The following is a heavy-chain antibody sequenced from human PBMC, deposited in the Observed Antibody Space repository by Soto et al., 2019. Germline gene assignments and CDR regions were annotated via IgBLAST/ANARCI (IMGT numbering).Heavy chain of an antibody. CDR3: ARENLLEWLYIDY. CDR2: INHSGST. Sequence: SETLSLTCAVYGGSFSGYYWSWIRQPPGKGLEWIGEINHSGSTNYNPSLKSRVTISVDTSKNQFSLKLSSVTAADTAVYYCARENLLEWLYIDYWGQGTLVTVS. D-gene: IGHD3-3*01. J-gene: IGHJ4*02. CDR1: GGSFSGYY. V-gene: IGHV4-34*01.